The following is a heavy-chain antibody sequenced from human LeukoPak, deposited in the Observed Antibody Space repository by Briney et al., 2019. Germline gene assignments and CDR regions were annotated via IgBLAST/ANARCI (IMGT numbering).Heavy chain of an antibody. V-gene: IGHV1-2*06. J-gene: IGHJ4*02. Sequence: ASVKVSCKASGYTFNGYYMHWVRQTPGHGLEWMGRINPNSGGADSAQKFQGRVTLTIDTSINTAYMELSSLRSDDTAVYYCARDRRGYSGYDMNWGQGTLVTVSS. CDR2: INPNSGGA. CDR1: GYTFNGYY. D-gene: IGHD5-12*01. CDR3: ARDRRGYSGYDMN.